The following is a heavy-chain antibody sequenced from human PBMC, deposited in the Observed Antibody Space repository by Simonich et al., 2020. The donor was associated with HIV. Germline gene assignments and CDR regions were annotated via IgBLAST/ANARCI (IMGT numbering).Heavy chain of an antibody. Sequence: EVQLVESGGGLVQPGRSLRLSCAASGFTFDDYAMPWVRQAPGKGRGWVSGISGNSGSIGYADSVKGRFTISRDNAKNSLYLQMNSLRAEDTALYYCAKDKGAYYGSGSPVYWGQGTLVTVSS. V-gene: IGHV3-9*01. J-gene: IGHJ4*02. CDR3: AKDKGAYYGSGSPVY. D-gene: IGHD3-10*01. CDR1: GFTFDDYA. CDR2: ISGNSGSI.